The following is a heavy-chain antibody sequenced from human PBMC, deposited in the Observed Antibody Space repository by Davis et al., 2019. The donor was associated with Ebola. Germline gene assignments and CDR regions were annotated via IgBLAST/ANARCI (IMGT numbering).Heavy chain of an antibody. Sequence: ASVKVSCKASGYTFTGYDINWVRQATGQGLEWMGRINPNSGGTNYAQKFQGRVTMTRDTSTSTVYMELSSLRSEDTAVYYCAREVVVVVAATPSGYYYYGMDVWGKGTTVTVSS. V-gene: IGHV1-8*01. CDR2: INPNSGGT. CDR3: AREVVVVVAATPSGYYYYGMDV. CDR1: GYTFTGYD. D-gene: IGHD2-15*01. J-gene: IGHJ6*04.